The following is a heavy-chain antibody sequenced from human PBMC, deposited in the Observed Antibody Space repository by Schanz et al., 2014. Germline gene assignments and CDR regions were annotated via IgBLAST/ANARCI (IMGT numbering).Heavy chain of an antibody. CDR2: INQDGSEK. D-gene: IGHD3-22*01. CDR3: ARENSSGYYPAVTYYIDV. Sequence: EVQLVESGGGLVQPGGSLRLSCAASGFTFSSYCINWVRQAPGKGLEWVANINQDGSEKYYVDSVKGRFTISRDNSKNTLYLQMNSLRADDTAVYYCARENSSGYYPAVTYYIDVWGKGTTVTVSS. J-gene: IGHJ6*03. V-gene: IGHV3-7*01. CDR1: GFTFSSYC.